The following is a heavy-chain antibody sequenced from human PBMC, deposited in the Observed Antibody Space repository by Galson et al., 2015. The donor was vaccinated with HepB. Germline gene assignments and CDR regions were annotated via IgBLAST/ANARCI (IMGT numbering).Heavy chain of an antibody. CDR2: ISSSSSYT. D-gene: IGHD3-22*01. Sequence: SLRLSCAASGFTFSDYYMSWIRQAPGKGLEWVSYISSSSSYTNYADSVKGRFTISRDNAKNSLYLQMNSLRAEDTAVYYCARVLHSYDSSGTNWFDPWGQGTLVTVSS. CDR3: ARVLHSYDSSGTNWFDP. J-gene: IGHJ5*02. V-gene: IGHV3-11*06. CDR1: GFTFSDYY.